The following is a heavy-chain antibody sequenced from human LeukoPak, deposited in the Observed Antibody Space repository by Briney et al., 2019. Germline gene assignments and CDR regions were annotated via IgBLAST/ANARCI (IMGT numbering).Heavy chain of an antibody. CDR2: IWYHGNEI. Sequence: GGSLRLSCAASGFTFSSFGMHWVRKAPGKGLEWVAVIWYHGNEIHYVDSVKGRFTISRDNFRNTLYLQMNNLRAEDSAVYYCVRGSGGDGYGYWGDNWGQGTLVTASS. J-gene: IGHJ4*02. V-gene: IGHV3-33*01. CDR3: VRGSGGDGYGYWGDN. CDR1: GFTFSSFG. D-gene: IGHD5-12*01.